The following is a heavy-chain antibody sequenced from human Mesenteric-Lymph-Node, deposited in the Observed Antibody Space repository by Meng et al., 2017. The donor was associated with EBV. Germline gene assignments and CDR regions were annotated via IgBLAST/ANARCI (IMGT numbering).Heavy chain of an antibody. CDR1: GYSFTSHG. CDR3: GRVYCSSTTCYFSKIDP. Sequence: QGRLVQAGAEVKKPGASVKVSCKASGYSFTSHGITWVRQAPGQGLEWMGWISPYNGNTNYTQNLQDRVTMTIDTSTNTAYMGLRSLTSDDTAVYYCGRVYCSSTTCYFSKIDPWGQGTLVTVSS. CDR2: ISPYNGNT. D-gene: IGHD2-2*01. J-gene: IGHJ5*02. V-gene: IGHV1-18*01.